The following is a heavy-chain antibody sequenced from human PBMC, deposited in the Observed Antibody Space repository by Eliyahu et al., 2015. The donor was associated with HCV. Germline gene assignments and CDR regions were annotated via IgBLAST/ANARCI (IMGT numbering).Heavy chain of an antibody. J-gene: IGHJ5*02. Sequence: QVQLVQSGAEVKKPGASXKXSCKASGYTFTSYAMHWXRQAPGQRLEWMGWINAGNGNTKYSQKXQGRVTITRDTSASTAYMELSSLRSEDTAVYYCARGAIYSSSSSWFDPWGQGTLVTVSS. CDR2: INAGNGNT. CDR3: ARGAIYSSSSSWFDP. CDR1: GYTFTSYA. V-gene: IGHV1-3*01. D-gene: IGHD6-6*01.